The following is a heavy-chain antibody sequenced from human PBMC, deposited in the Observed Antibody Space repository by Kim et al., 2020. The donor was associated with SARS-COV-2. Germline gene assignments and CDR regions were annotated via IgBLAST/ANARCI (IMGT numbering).Heavy chain of an antibody. CDR2: ISSSGSHI. Sequence: GGSLRLSCAASGFTFSDYYMSWIRQAPGKGLEYISYISSSGSHIYYADSVKGRFTISRDNAKYLQMDSLRAEDTAVYYCARGGSTSAKFFQYWGQGTLVT. J-gene: IGHJ1*01. D-gene: IGHD2-2*01. CDR3: ARGGSTSAKFFQY. CDR1: GFTFSDYY. V-gene: IGHV3-11*04.